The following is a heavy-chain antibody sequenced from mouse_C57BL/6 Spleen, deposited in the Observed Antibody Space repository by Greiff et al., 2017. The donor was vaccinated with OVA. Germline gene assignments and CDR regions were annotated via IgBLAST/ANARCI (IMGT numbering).Heavy chain of an antibody. J-gene: IGHJ2*01. Sequence: QVQLQQPGAELVMPGASVKLSCKASGYTFTSYWMHWVKQRPGQGLEWIGEIDPSDSYTNYNQKFKGKSTLTVDKSSSTAYMQLSSLTSEDSAVYYCARGGYSNGYYFDYWGQGTTLTVSS. CDR2: IDPSDSYT. CDR1: GYTFTSYW. CDR3: ARGGYSNGYYFDY. D-gene: IGHD2-5*01. V-gene: IGHV1-69*01.